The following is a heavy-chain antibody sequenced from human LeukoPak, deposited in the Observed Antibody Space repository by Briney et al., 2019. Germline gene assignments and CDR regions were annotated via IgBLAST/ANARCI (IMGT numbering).Heavy chain of an antibody. J-gene: IGHJ6*02. Sequence: GASVKVSCKASGYTFTGYGISWVRQAPGQGLEWMGWISAYNGNTNYAQKLQGRVTMTTDTSTSTAYMELRSLRSDDTAVYYCARDVRAASGGSCYSCYYYGMDVWGQGTTVTVSS. CDR2: ISAYNGNT. V-gene: IGHV1-18*01. CDR1: GYTFTGYG. CDR3: ARDVRAASGGSCYSCYYYGMDV. D-gene: IGHD2-15*01.